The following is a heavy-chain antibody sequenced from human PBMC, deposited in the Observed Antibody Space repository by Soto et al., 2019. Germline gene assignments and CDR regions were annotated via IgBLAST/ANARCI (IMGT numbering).Heavy chain of an antibody. V-gene: IGHV3-7*05. CDR1: GFTFSSYW. CDR3: ASLQDDYGDYVEIFFDI. CDR2: IKQDGSEK. D-gene: IGHD4-17*01. Sequence: GGSLRLSCAASGFTFSSYWMSWVRQAPGKGLEWVANIKQDGSEKYYVDSVKGRFTISRDNAKNSLYLQMNSLRAEDTAVYYCASLQDDYGDYVEIFFDIWGQGTMVTVSS. J-gene: IGHJ3*02.